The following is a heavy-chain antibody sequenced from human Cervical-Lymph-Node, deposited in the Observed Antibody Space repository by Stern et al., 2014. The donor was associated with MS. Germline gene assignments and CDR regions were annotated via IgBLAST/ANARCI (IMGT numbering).Heavy chain of an antibody. V-gene: IGHV4-31*03. CDR3: ARDHFTTSLDV. Sequence: QVQLQESGPGLVKPSQTLSLTCTVSGGSISSDNYYWTWIRQPPGQGLEWIGHIYYSGTTSYNPSLKSRVSITVDTSKNLFSLRLSSVTASYTAVYYCARDHFTTSLDVWGQGTTVTVS. CDR2: IYYSGTT. J-gene: IGHJ6*02. D-gene: IGHD2-2*01. CDR1: GGSISSDNYY.